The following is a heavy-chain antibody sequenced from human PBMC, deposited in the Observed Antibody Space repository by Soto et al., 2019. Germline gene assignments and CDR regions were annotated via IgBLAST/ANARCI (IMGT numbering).Heavy chain of an antibody. J-gene: IGHJ4*02. Sequence: EVQLLDSGGGLVQPGGSLRLSCAASGFTFSNYAMTWVRQGPGKGLEWVSGISGSGGRSYYADSVKGRFTISRDNSKSMLYLQMNSLRAEDTAVYYCAKAYFVWSSEQACYFDYWGQGTLVTVSS. CDR2: ISGSGGRS. CDR1: GFTFSNYA. CDR3: AKAYFVWSSEQACYFDY. V-gene: IGHV3-23*01. D-gene: IGHD3-16*01.